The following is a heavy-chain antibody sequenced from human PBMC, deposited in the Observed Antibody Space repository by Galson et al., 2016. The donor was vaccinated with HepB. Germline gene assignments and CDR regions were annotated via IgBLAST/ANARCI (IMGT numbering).Heavy chain of an antibody. Sequence: QSGAEVKKPGESLRISCKASGYTFTSNGISWVRQAPGQGLEWMGWISASKGNTNYAQKVQGRITMTTDTSTRTAYMELRSLRSDDTAVYYCARDRNHGFDNWGQGTMVTVSS. CDR2: ISASKGNT. CDR1: GYTFTSNG. V-gene: IGHV1-18*04. J-gene: IGHJ3*02. CDR3: ARDRNHGFDN.